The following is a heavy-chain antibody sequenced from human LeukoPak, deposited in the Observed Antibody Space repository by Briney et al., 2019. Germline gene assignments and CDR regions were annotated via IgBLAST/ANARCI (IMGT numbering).Heavy chain of an antibody. V-gene: IGHV3-30*04. CDR3: ARDRKSVVVAATLAYYFDY. CDR1: GFTLSSYA. D-gene: IGHD2-15*01. Sequence: GGSLRLSCAASGFTLSSYAMHWVRQAPGKGLEWVAVISYDGSNKYYADSVKGRFTISRDNSKNTLYLQMNSLRAEDTAVYYCARDRKSVVVAATLAYYFDYWGQGTLVTVSS. CDR2: ISYDGSNK. J-gene: IGHJ4*02.